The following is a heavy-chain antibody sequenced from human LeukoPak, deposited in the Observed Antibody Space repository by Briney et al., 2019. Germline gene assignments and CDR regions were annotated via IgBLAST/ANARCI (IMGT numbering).Heavy chain of an antibody. J-gene: IGHJ4*02. CDR3: ARARLTAAAGITFIGYFDY. CDR2: IYTSGST. D-gene: IGHD6-13*01. Sequence: PSETLSLTCTVSGGSISSYYWSWIRQPAGKGLEWIGRIYTSGSTNYNPSLKSRVTMSVDTSENQFSLKLSSVTAADTAVYYCARARLTAAAGITFIGYFDYWGQGTLVTVSS. V-gene: IGHV4-4*07. CDR1: GGSISSYY.